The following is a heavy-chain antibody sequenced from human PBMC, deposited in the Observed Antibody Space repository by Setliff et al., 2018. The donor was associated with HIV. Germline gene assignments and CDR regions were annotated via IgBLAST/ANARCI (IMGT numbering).Heavy chain of an antibody. CDR1: GFTFSSYR. Sequence: PGGSLRLSCAASGFTFSSYRMHWVRQTPGKGLVWVSRNKYYADSVKGRLTISRDNSKNTLYLQMNSLRAEDTAVYCCARSKGHLYYDDDTGYVLRAFDIWGQGTMVTVSS. J-gene: IGHJ3*02. CDR2: NK. D-gene: IGHD3-22*01. CDR3: ARSKGHLYYDDDTGYVLRAFDI. V-gene: IGHV3-30*03.